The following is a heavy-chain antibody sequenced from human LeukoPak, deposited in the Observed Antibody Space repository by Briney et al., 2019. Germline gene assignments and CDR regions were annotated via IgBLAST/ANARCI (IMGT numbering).Heavy chain of an antibody. V-gene: IGHV3-23*01. J-gene: IGHJ4*02. D-gene: IGHD5-18*01. CDR2: ISGSGGST. CDR3: AKDARKVTAMVYYFDY. CDR1: GFTFSSYA. Sequence: PGGSLRLSCAAFGFTFSSYAMSWVRQAPGKGLEWVSGISGSGGSTYYADSVKGRFTISRDNSKNTLYLQMNSLRAEDTAVYYCAKDARKVTAMVYYFDYWGQGTLVTVSS.